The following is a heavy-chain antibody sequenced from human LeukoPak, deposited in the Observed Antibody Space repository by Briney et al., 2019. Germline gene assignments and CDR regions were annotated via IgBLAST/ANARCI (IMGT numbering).Heavy chain of an antibody. CDR2: IYSSGIT. Sequence: SETLSLTCSVSGGSINTGSSYWTWIRQPAGKGLEWIGRIYSSGITNYNPSLKSRVTLSVDRSKNQFSLKLSSVTAADTAVYYCARGRHDSSAIFRWYYYMDVWGRGTTVTISS. D-gene: IGHD3-22*01. V-gene: IGHV4-61*10. J-gene: IGHJ6*03. CDR3: ARGRHDSSAIFRWYYYMDV. CDR1: GGSINTGSSY.